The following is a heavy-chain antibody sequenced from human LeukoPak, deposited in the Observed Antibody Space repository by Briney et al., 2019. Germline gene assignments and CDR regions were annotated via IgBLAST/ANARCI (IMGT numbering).Heavy chain of an antibody. V-gene: IGHV1-8*01. CDR1: GYTFTSYD. D-gene: IGHD6-6*01. CDR3: ARAARRGGKDIDY. Sequence: ASVTVSYKASGYTFTSYDINWVRQATGQGLEWMGWMNPNSGNTGYAQKFQGRVTMTRNTSISTAYMELSSLRSEDTAVYYCARAARRGGKDIDYWGQGTLVTVSS. CDR2: MNPNSGNT. J-gene: IGHJ4*02.